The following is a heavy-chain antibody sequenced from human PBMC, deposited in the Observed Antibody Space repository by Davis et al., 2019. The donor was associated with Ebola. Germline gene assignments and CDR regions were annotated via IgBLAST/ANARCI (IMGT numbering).Heavy chain of an antibody. CDR2: IYYSGST. V-gene: IGHV4-34*01. CDR1: GGSFSGYY. CDR3: ASVLTYYYDSSGYYTTSYFDY. D-gene: IGHD3-22*01. J-gene: IGHJ4*02. Sequence: SETLSLTCAVYGGSFSGYYWSWIRQPPGKGLEWIGSIYYSGSTYYNPSLKSRVTISVDTSKNQFSLKLSSVTAADTAVYYCASVLTYYYDSSGYYTTSYFDYWGQGTLVTVSS.